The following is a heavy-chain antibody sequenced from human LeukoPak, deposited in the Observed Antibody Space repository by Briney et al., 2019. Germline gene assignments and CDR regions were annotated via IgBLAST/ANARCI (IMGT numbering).Heavy chain of an antibody. J-gene: IGHJ5*02. V-gene: IGHV4-61*05. CDR1: GGYISSSSYY. Sequence: KSSETLSLTCTVSGGYISSSSYYWGWIRQPPGKGLEWIGYISNSGITNYNPSLKSRVTISVDTSKNQFSLKLSSVTAADTAVYYCARAPPEVRGNWFDPWGQGTLVTVSS. D-gene: IGHD3-10*01. CDR3: ARAPPEVRGNWFDP. CDR2: ISNSGIT.